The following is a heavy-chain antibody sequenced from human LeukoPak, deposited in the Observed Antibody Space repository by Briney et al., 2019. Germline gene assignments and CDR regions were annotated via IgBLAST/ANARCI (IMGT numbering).Heavy chain of an antibody. V-gene: IGHV1-2*02. J-gene: IGHJ4*02. Sequence: ASVKLSCTASGYTFTGYYMHWVRQAPGQGLEWMGWINPNSGGTNYAQKFQGRVTMTRDTSISTAYMELSRLRSDDTAVYYCARYYDSSGYPFDYWGQGTLVTVS. CDR3: ARYYDSSGYPFDY. CDR1: GYTFTGYY. D-gene: IGHD3-22*01. CDR2: INPNSGGT.